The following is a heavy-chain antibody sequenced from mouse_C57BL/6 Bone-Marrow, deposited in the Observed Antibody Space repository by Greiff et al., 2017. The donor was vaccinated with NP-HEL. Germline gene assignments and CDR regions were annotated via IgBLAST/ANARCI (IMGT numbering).Heavy chain of an antibody. CDR1: GYTFTDYY. V-gene: IGHV1-19*01. CDR3: ARRGSSYFYFDY. D-gene: IGHD1-1*01. Sequence: DVKLVESGPVLVKPGASVKMSCKASGYTFTDYYMNWVKQSHGKSLEWIGVINPYNGGTSYNQKFKGKATLTVDKSSSTAYMELNSLTSEDSAVYYCARRGSSYFYFDYWGQGTTLTVSS. J-gene: IGHJ2*01. CDR2: INPYNGGT.